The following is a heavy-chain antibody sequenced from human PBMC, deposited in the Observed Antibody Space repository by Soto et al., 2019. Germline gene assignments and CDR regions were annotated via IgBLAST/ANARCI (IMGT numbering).Heavy chain of an antibody. D-gene: IGHD6-13*01. CDR2: IYWNDEQ. Sequence: QITLKESGPTLVKPTQPLTLTCTFSGFSLTSGAVGVGWTRQPPGEALEWLALIYWNDEQYYNPSLRNRLTSNRNNSKNQVVITMTNTNPVYTATSCCAHRLPGPSGYDVWGQGTTVTVSS. V-gene: IGHV2-5*01. J-gene: IGHJ6*02. CDR3: AHRLPGPSGYDV. CDR1: GFSLTSGAVG.